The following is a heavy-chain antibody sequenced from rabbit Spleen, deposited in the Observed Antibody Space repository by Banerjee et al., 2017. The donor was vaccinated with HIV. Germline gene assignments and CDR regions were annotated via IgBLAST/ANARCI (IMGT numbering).Heavy chain of an antibody. J-gene: IGHJ6*01. V-gene: IGHV1S40*01. CDR3: ARDTSTSFSTYGMDL. CDR2: IYAGSSGNT. D-gene: IGHD1-1*01. Sequence: QSLEESGGDLVQPEGSLTLTCKASGVSFSISSYMCWVRQAPGKGLEWIACIYAGSSGNTYSAIWAKGRFTISKTSSTTVTLQMTSLTAADTATYFCARDTSTSFSTYGMDLWGPGTLVTVS. CDR1: GVSFSISSY.